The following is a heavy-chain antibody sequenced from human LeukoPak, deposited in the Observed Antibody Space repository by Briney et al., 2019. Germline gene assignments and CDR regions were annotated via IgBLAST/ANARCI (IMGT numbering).Heavy chain of an antibody. CDR2: IYYSGST. V-gene: IGHV4-39*07. J-gene: IGHJ4*02. CDR1: GGSISSSSYY. Sequence: PSETLSLTCTVSGGSISSSSYYWGWIRQPPGKGLEWIGSIYYSGSTYYNPSLKSRVTISVDTSKNQFSLRLSSVTAADTAVYYCAREPTITMVRGVIITTIDYWGQGTLVTVSS. CDR3: AREPTITMVRGVIITTIDY. D-gene: IGHD3-10*01.